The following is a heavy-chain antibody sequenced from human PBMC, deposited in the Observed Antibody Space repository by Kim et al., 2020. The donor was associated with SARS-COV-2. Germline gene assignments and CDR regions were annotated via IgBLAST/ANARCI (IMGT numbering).Heavy chain of an antibody. D-gene: IGHD3-16*01. CDR1: GFTFSSYG. J-gene: IGHJ4*02. V-gene: IGHV3-33*01. CDR3: ARDYGPMSSLGGY. CDR2: IWYDGSDK. Sequence: GGSLRLSCAASGFTFSSYGIHWVRQAPGKGLEWVAVIWYDGSDKYYADSVKGRFTISRDNAKNTLYLQMNSLRAEDTAVYYCARDYGPMSSLGGYWGQGT.